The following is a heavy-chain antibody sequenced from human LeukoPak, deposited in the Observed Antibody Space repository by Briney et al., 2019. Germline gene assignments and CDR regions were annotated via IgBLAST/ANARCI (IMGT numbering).Heavy chain of an antibody. Sequence: SETLSLTCAVSGYSISSGYYWGWIRQPPGKGLEWIGSIYHSGSTYYNPSLKSRVTISVDTSKNQFSLKLSSVTAADTAVYYCARVVYVVVPAEFYYYYYMDVWGKGTTVTVSS. CDR1: GYSISSGYY. J-gene: IGHJ6*03. D-gene: IGHD2-2*01. CDR3: ARVVYVVVPAEFYYYYYMDV. CDR2: IYHSGST. V-gene: IGHV4-38-2*01.